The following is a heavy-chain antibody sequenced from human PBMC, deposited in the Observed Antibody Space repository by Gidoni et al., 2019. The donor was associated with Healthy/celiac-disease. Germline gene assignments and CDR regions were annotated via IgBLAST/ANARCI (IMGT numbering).Heavy chain of an antibody. Sequence: EVQLVESGGGLVQPGGSLRLSCAASGLPFGRYAMSWVRQAPGKGLGWVSAISGSGGSTYYADSVKGRFTISRDNSKNTLYLQMNSLRAEDTAVYYCAKDEVVVVPAAQYFDLWGRGTLVTVSS. V-gene: IGHV3-23*04. CDR2: ISGSGGST. D-gene: IGHD2-2*01. J-gene: IGHJ2*01. CDR1: GLPFGRYA. CDR3: AKDEVVVVPAAQYFDL.